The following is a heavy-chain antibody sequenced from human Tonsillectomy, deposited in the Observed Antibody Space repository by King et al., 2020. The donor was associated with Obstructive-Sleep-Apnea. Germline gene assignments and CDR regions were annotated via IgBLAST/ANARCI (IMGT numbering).Heavy chain of an antibody. J-gene: IGHJ4*02. V-gene: IGHV3-23*04. CDR1: GFTFSSYA. CDR2: ISGSGSRT. CDR3: AKDQHGEFDY. Sequence: VQLVESGGDLVQPGGSLRLSCAASGFTFSSYAMGWVRQAPGKGLEWVSAISGSGSRTYYADSLKGRFAISRDNSKNTLYLQVNSLKAEDTAVYYCAKDQHGEFDYWGQGTLVTVSS. D-gene: IGHD3-10*01.